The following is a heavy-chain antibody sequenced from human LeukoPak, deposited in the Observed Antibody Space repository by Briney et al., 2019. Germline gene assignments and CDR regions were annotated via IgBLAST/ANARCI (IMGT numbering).Heavy chain of an antibody. CDR1: GSTFSSYA. J-gene: IGHJ4*02. CDR2: IWYDGSNK. D-gene: IGHD6-19*01. V-gene: IGHV3-33*01. Sequence: GGFLRLSCAASGSTFSSYAMHWVRQAPGKGLEWVAVIWYDGSNKYYADSVKGRFTISRDNSKNTLYLQMNSLRAEDTAVYYCARAPLISYSSGWYDYWGQGTLVTVSS. CDR3: ARAPLISYSSGWYDY.